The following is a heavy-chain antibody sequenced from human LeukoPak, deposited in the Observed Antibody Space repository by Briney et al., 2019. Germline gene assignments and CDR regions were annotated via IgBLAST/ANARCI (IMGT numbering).Heavy chain of an antibody. D-gene: IGHD3-10*01. CDR2: IYYSGST. CDR1: GGSISSSSYY. CDR3: ARQWFGELPPGAFDY. V-gene: IGHV4-39*01. J-gene: IGHJ4*02. Sequence: SETLSLTCTVSGGSISSSSYYWGWIRQPPGKGLEWIGSIYYSGSTYYNPSLKSRVTISVDTSKNQFSLKLSSVTAADTAVYYCARQWFGELPPGAFDYWGQGTLVTVSS.